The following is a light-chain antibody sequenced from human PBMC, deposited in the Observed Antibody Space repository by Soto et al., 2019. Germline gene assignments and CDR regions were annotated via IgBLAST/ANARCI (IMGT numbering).Light chain of an antibody. V-gene: IGLV3-21*02. Sequence: ELTQPPSVSLAPGQTARVTVGGNNIRSKRVHWYQQTPRQAAVVVVYDDSDRTSGIPERFSGSNSGNTATLTISRVEAGDEADYSCQVCDSSSDPFYVFGTGTRSPS. CDR1: NIRSKR. CDR3: QVCDSSSDPFYV. CDR2: DDS. J-gene: IGLJ1*01.